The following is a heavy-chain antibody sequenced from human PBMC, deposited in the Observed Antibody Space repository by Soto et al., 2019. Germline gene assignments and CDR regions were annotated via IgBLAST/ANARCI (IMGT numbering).Heavy chain of an antibody. V-gene: IGHV1-8*01. CDR2: MKPNSGNT. Sequence: QVQLVQSGAEVKKPGASVKVSCKASGYTFTSYDINWVRQATGQGLEWMGWMKPNSGNTGNAQKFQGRVTMTRNTTLRKTNMVLSSLRTEDTAVYYFASIRFLEWDDTFDIWGQGT. J-gene: IGHJ3*02. CDR3: ASIRFLEWDDTFDI. D-gene: IGHD3-3*01. CDR1: GYTFTSYD.